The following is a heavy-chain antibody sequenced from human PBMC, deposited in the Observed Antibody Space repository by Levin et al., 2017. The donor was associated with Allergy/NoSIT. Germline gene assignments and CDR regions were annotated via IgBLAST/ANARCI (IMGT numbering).Heavy chain of an antibody. Sequence: GESLKISCAASGFAFGDYAMTWVRQAPGKGLEWVSDITGGGSDTWYGDSVKGRFTVSRDNSKDMLYLELNSLRVEDTGIYYCAKKQAGTSGFSFDVWGQGTTVTGSS. CDR2: ITGGGSDT. CDR1: GFAFGDYA. V-gene: IGHV3-23*01. J-gene: IGHJ3*01. CDR3: AKKQAGTSGFSFDV. D-gene: IGHD6-19*01.